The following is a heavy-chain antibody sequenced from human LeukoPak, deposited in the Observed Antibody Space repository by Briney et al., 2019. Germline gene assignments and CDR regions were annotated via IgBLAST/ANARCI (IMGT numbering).Heavy chain of an antibody. CDR1: GFTFSSYA. V-gene: IGHV3-23*01. D-gene: IGHD6-6*01. J-gene: IGHJ4*02. CDR3: AKDQYSSSSSYFDY. Sequence: GGSLRLSCAASGFTFSSYAMSWVRQAPGKGLEWVSAISGSGGSTYYADSAKGRFTISRDNSKNTLYLQMNSLRAEDTAVYYCAKDQYSSSSSYFDYWGQGTLATVSS. CDR2: ISGSGGST.